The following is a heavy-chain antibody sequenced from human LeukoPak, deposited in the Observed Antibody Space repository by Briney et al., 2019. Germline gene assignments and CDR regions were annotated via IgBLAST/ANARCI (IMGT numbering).Heavy chain of an antibody. J-gene: IGHJ4*02. CDR3: ARDRGAHLTDN. CDR1: GGSISRYY. V-gene: IGHV4-59*12. Sequence: SETLSLTCAVSGGSISRYYWSWIRQPPGKGLEWVGYIYYSGSTNYNPSLKSRVTISVDTSKRQVSQKLSSVSAADTAVYYCARDRGAHLTDNWGQGTGVTVSS. CDR2: IYYSGST. D-gene: IGHD1-26*01.